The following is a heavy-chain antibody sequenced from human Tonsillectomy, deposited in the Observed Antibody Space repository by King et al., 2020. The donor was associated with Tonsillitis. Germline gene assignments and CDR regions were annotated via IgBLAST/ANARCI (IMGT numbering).Heavy chain of an antibody. J-gene: IGHJ4*02. CDR2: ISTSGSTI. Sequence: VQLVESGGGLVKPGGSLRLTCAASGFTFNDYYMSWIRQAPGKGLEWLSYISTSGSTIYYADSVKGRFTISRDIAKNSLYLQMNSLRAGDTAVYYCARSYRPPIYFDYWGQGTLVTVSS. CDR1: GFTFNDYY. V-gene: IGHV3-11*01. CDR3: ARSYRPPIYFDY. D-gene: IGHD2-21*01.